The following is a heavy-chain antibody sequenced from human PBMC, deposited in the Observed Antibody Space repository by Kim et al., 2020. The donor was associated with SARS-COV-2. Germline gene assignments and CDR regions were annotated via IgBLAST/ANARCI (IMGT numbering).Heavy chain of an antibody. J-gene: IGHJ2*01. D-gene: IGHD3-16*01. CDR3: AWGCDL. Sequence: SETLSLTCTVSGGSISSCYWSWIRLRPGKGLEWMGNVYDSGSANYNSSLKLQSTVSVDTSKNKFSLNLSPVTAAAADVSYCAWGCDLGGRASLVTLSS. CDR1: GGSISSCY. V-gene: IGHV4-59*08. CDR2: VYDSGSA.